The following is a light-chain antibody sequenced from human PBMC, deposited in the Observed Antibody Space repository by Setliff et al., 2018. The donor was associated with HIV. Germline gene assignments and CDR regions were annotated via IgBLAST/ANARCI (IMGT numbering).Light chain of an antibody. Sequence: QSVLAQPPSVSGSPGQSVTISCTGTSGDVGGYNCVSWYQQPPGTAPKLMIYEVSNRPSGVSDRFSGSKSGNTASLTISGLHAEDEADYYCASYTYISTPVFGTGTKVTVL. CDR3: ASYTYISTPV. V-gene: IGLV2-18*02. CDR2: EVS. CDR1: SGDVGGYNC. J-gene: IGLJ1*01.